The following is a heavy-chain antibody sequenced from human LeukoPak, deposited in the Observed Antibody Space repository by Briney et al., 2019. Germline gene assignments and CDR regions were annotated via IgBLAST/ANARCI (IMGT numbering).Heavy chain of an antibody. CDR3: ARVEDGDYVFDY. V-gene: IGHV4-38-2*01. Sequence: SETLSLTCAVSGYSLSSGYYWGWIRQPPGKGLEWIGSIYHSGSTYYNPSLKSRVTISVDTSKNQFSLKLSSVTAAGTAVYYCARVEDGDYVFDYWGQGTLVTVSS. CDR2: IYHSGST. J-gene: IGHJ4*02. CDR1: GYSLSSGYY. D-gene: IGHD4-17*01.